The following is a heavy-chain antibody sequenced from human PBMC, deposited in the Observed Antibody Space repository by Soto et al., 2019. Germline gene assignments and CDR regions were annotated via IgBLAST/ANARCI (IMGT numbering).Heavy chain of an antibody. Sequence: SQTLSLTGAISGDSVSSNSAAWNWIRQSPSRGLEWLGRTYYKSKWNNGYALSVKSRVTISVDTSKNQFALKLSSVTAADTAVYYGARRVRCGFRRYCSGVSGMDVWGQGTTVTVSS. CDR2: TYYKSKWNN. V-gene: IGHV6-1*01. D-gene: IGHD2-15*01. J-gene: IGHJ6*02. CDR1: GDSVSSNSAA. CDR3: ARRVRCGFRRYCSGVSGMDV.